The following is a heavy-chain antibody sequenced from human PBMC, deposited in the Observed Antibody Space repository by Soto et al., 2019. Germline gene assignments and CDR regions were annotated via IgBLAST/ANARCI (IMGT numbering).Heavy chain of an antibody. Sequence: EVQLVESGGGLVQPGGSLRLSCAASGFTFSSYWMYWVRQAPGKGLVWVSRIYTDGSSTSYADSVKGRFTISRDNAKNMLYLQMNSLRAEDTGVYFCARDQARAWSCQFDFRGQGTLVTVSS. CDR3: ARDQARAWSCQFDF. J-gene: IGHJ4*02. CDR2: IYTDGSST. CDR1: GFTFSSYW. V-gene: IGHV3-74*01. D-gene: IGHD6-6*01.